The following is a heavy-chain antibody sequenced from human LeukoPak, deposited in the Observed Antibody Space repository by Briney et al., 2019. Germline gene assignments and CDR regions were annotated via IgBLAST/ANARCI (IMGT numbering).Heavy chain of an antibody. Sequence: GGSLRLSCAASGFTFSGYSMNWVRQAPGKGLEWVSSISSSSSYIYYADSVKGRFTISRDNAKNSLYLQMNSLRAEDTAVYYCARVSGYSGYDYSPLDYWGQGTLVTVSS. CDR3: ARVSGYSGYDYSPLDY. CDR1: GFTFSGYS. J-gene: IGHJ4*02. V-gene: IGHV3-21*01. CDR2: ISSSSSYI. D-gene: IGHD5-12*01.